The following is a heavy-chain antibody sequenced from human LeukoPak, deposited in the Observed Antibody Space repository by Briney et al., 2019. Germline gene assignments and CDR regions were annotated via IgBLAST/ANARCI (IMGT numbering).Heavy chain of an antibody. J-gene: IGHJ5*02. Sequence: AETLSLTCTVSGGSISSYYWSWIRQPPGKGLEWIGYIYTSGSTNYNPSLKSRVTISVDTSKNQFSLKLSSVTAADTAVYYCARQYPRAGVNWFDPWGQGTLVTVSS. CDR1: GGSISSYY. CDR3: ARQYPRAGVNWFDP. CDR2: IYTSGST. V-gene: IGHV4-4*09. D-gene: IGHD1-14*01.